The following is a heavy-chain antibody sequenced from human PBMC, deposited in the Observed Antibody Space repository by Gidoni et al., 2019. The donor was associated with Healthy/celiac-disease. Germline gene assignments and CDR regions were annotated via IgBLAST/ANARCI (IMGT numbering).Heavy chain of an antibody. J-gene: IGHJ3*02. D-gene: IGHD4-17*01. V-gene: IGHV1-69*06. Sequence: QVQLVQSGAEVKKPGSSVKVSCKASGVTFSSSAISWVRHAPGKGLEWTGGIIPIFGTANDAQKFQGRVTSTSDKYTSTAYMELSSLRSEDTAVYDCARVTTDGDSYHDAFDIWGQGTMVTVSS. CDR3: ARVTTDGDSYHDAFDI. CDR2: IIPIFGTA. CDR1: GVTFSSSA.